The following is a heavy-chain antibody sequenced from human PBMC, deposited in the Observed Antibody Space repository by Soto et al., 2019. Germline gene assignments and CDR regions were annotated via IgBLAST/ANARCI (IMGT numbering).Heavy chain of an antibody. CDR1: GYTFSNFG. J-gene: IGHJ4*02. D-gene: IGHD3-3*01. V-gene: IGHV1-18*01. CDR3: ARVIMIFGVANLGSYFDY. Sequence: QVQLVQSGTEVKKPGASVKVSCKASGYTFSNFGLSWVRQAPGQGLEWMGWISPSNGQTIYAQNFHGRVTMTTETSTATAHMELRSLISDDTAVYYWARVIMIFGVANLGSYFDYWGQGTRVTVSA. CDR2: ISPSNGQT.